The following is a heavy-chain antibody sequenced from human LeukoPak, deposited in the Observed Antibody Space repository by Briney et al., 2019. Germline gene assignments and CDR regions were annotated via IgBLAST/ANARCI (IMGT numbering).Heavy chain of an antibody. Sequence: GGSLRLSCAASGFTFSSYDMHWVRQATGKGLEWVSAIGTAGDTYYPGSVKGRFTISRDNSKNTLYLQMNSLRAEDTAVYYCARGPYLSITMVRGVTDLYFDYWGQGTLVTVSS. CDR3: ARGPYLSITMVRGVTDLYFDY. V-gene: IGHV3-13*04. J-gene: IGHJ4*02. CDR1: GFTFSSYD. CDR2: IGTAGDT. D-gene: IGHD3-10*01.